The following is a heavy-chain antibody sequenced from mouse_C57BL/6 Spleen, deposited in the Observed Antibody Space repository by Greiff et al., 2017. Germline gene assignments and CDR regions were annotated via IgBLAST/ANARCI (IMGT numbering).Heavy chain of an antibody. V-gene: IGHV14-4*01. CDR2: IDPENGDT. D-gene: IGHD3-2*02. CDR1: GFNIKDDY. CDR3: TTGQLRPIFDY. J-gene: IGHJ2*01. Sequence: EVQLVESGAELVRPGASVKLSCTASGFNIKDDYMHWVKQRPEQGLEWIGWIDPENGDTEYASKFQGKATITADTSSNTAYLQLSSLTSEDTAVYYCTTGQLRPIFDYWGQGTTLTVSS.